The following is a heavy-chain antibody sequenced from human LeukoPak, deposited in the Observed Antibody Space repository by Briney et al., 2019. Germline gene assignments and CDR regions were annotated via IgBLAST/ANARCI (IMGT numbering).Heavy chain of an antibody. V-gene: IGHV3-23*01. Sequence: GGSLRLSCAASGFTFSSYAMSWVRQAPGKGLEWVSAISGSGGSTYYADSVKGRFTISRDNSKNTLYLQMNSLRAEDTAAYYCAKETQVVPAATSDYWGQGTLVTVSS. CDR1: GFTFSSYA. D-gene: IGHD2-2*01. CDR3: AKETQVVPAATSDY. CDR2: ISGSGGST. J-gene: IGHJ4*02.